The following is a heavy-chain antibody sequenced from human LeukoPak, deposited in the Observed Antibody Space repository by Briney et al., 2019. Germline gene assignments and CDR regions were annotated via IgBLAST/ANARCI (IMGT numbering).Heavy chain of an antibody. CDR2: IYYRGST. CDR3: ARDSVYSGWFDQ. CDR1: GGSISGYY. V-gene: IGHV4-59*01. D-gene: IGHD5/OR15-5a*01. Sequence: SETLSLTCTVSGGSISGYYWSWIRQPPGKGLEWIGYIYYRGSTDYNPSLKSRVTISVDTSKNHFSLRLSSVTAADTAVYYCARDSVYSGWFDQWGQGTLVTVSS. J-gene: IGHJ5*02.